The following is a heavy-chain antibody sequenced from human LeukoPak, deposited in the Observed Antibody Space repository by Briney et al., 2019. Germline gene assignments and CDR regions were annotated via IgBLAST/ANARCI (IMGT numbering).Heavy chain of an antibody. D-gene: IGHD2-15*01. V-gene: IGHV4-39*07. J-gene: IGHJ4*02. CDR2: VYYSGST. CDR1: GASISSRSYY. Sequence: SETLSLTCTVSGASISSRSYYWVWIRQPPGKGLEWIASVYYSGSTSYTPSLKSRVTMSLDMSKNRFSLKLTSVTAADTAVYYCARVVASTSIDSWGQGTLVTVSS. CDR3: ARVVASTSIDS.